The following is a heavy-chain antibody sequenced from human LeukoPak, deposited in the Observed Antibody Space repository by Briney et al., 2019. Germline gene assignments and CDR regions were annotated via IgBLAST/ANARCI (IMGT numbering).Heavy chain of an antibody. D-gene: IGHD2-15*01. J-gene: IGHJ5*02. CDR1: GDRVSSNSAA. CDR2: TYYRSKWYN. CDR3: ARSSLVVVAATYWFDP. Sequence: SQTLSLTCAISGDRVSSNSAAWNWIRQSPSRGLEWLGRTYYRSKWYNDYAVSVKSRITINPDTSKNQFSLQLNSVTPEDTAVYYCARSSLVVVAATYWFDPWGQGTLVTVSS. V-gene: IGHV6-1*01.